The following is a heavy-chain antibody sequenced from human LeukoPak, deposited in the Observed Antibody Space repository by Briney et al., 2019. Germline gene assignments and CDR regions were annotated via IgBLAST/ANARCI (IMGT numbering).Heavy chain of an antibody. CDR1: GGSISSGGYY. D-gene: IGHD1-26*01. Sequence: PSQTLSLTCTVSGGSISSGGYYWSWIRQPPGKGLEWIGYIYHSGSTYYNPSLKSRVTISVDRSKNQFSLKLSSVTAADTAVYYCARESRGSYSAMTAFDIWGQGTMVTVSS. J-gene: IGHJ3*02. CDR3: ARESRGSYSAMTAFDI. CDR2: IYHSGST. V-gene: IGHV4-30-2*01.